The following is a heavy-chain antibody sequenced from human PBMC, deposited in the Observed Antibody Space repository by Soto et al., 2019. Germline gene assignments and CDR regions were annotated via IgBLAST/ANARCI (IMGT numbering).Heavy chain of an antibody. CDR3: ARDFYH. V-gene: IGHV3-48*02. Sequence: GGSLSLSCVASGFPFSSYAMHWVRQAPGKGLEWISYINGARTTTFYADSVKVSFTVSRYNAKNSVYFQITSVRYGARAFYYCARDFYHWGQGILVTVSS. CDR1: GFPFSSYA. J-gene: IGHJ5*02. CDR2: INGARTTT.